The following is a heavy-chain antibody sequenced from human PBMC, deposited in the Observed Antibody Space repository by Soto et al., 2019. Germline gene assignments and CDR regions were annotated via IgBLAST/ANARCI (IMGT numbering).Heavy chain of an antibody. V-gene: IGHV3-53*01. CDR3: DTRAGGGGY. CDR1: GFTVSNNY. CDR2: IYSGGYT. D-gene: IGHD3-10*01. Sequence: ESGGGLIQPGGSLRLSCAVSGFTVSNNYMSWVRQAPGKGLEGVSVIYSGGYTAYGDSVKGRFTISRDNSKNTLYLQMNSRGPDAEAGYCWDTRAGGGGYWGQGTLVTVSS. J-gene: IGHJ4*02.